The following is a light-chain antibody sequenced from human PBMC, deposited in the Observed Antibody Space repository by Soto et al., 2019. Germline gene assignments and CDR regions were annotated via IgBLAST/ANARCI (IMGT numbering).Light chain of an antibody. J-gene: IGLJ2*01. CDR3: SSYTSSSTVV. Sequence: QSVLTQPASVSGSPGQSITISCTGTSSDVGGYNYVSWYQQHPGKAPKLMIYEVSNRPLGVSNRFSGSKSGNTASLTISGLQDEDEADYYCSSYTSSSTVVFGGGTKLTVL. CDR1: SSDVGGYNY. V-gene: IGLV2-14*01. CDR2: EVS.